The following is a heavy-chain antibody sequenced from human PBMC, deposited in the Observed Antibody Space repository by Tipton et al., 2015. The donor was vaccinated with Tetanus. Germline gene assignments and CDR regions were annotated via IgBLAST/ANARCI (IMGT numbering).Heavy chain of an antibody. Sequence: GSLRLSCAASGFTLSDYYMSWIRQAPGKGLEWLSYISSSGATINYADSVKGRFTISRDNAKNSLYLQMNGLRDDDTAVYFCARDFRPIFGVAHPFDSWGQGTLVTVSS. D-gene: IGHD3-3*01. J-gene: IGHJ5*01. CDR2: ISSSGATI. CDR3: ARDFRPIFGVAHPFDS. V-gene: IGHV3-11*04. CDR1: GFTLSDYY.